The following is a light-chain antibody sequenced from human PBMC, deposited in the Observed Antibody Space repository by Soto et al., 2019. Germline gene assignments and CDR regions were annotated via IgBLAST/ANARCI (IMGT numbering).Light chain of an antibody. Sequence: QSALTQPPSASGSPGQSVTISCTGTSSDVGGYNYVSWYQQYPGRAPELMIYEVTKRPSGVPDRFSGSKSGNTASLTVSGLQAEDGADYYCSSYAASNNFYFVFGGGTKLTVL. J-gene: IGLJ3*02. CDR3: SSYAASNNFYFV. CDR2: EVT. CDR1: SSDVGGYNY. V-gene: IGLV2-8*01.